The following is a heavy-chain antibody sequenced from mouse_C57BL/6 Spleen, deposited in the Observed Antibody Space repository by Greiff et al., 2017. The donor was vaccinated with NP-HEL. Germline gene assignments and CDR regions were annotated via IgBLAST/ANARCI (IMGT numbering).Heavy chain of an antibody. J-gene: IGHJ2*01. CDR2: INPYTGDT. D-gene: IGHD1-1*01. CDR3: ARGGVVAYYVDY. CDR1: GYSFTGYF. V-gene: IGHV1-20*01. Sequence: EVQLQESGPELVKPGDSVKISCKASGYSFTGYFMNWVMPSPGKSLEWIGRINPYTGDTFYNQKFKGKATLTVDKSSSPAPLELRSLTSEDSAVYYCARGGVVAYYVDYWGQGTTLTVSS.